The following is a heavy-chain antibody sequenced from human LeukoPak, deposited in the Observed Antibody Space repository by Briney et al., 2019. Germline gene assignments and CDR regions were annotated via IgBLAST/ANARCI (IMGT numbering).Heavy chain of an antibody. CDR1: GGSFSGYY. CDR3: ASARDLDAFDI. V-gene: IGHV4-34*01. CDR2: INHSGST. J-gene: IGHJ3*02. Sequence: SETLSLTCAVYGGSFSGYYWSWIRQPPGKGLEWIGEINHSGSTNYNPSLKSRVTISVDTSKNQFSLKLSSVTAADMAVYYCASARDLDAFDIWGQGTMVTVSS.